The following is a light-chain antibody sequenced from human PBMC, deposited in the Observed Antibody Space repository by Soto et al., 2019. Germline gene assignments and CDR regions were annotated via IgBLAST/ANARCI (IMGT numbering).Light chain of an antibody. CDR2: DAS. Sequence: EIVLTQSPATLSLSPGERATLSCRASQSVGTYLAWYQQKPGQAPRLLIYDASNRATGIPARFSGSGSGTDFTLTISSLESEDFAVYYCQQRSNWPPGFTFGPGTNVDIK. CDR3: QQRSNWPPGFT. CDR1: QSVGTY. J-gene: IGKJ3*01. V-gene: IGKV3-11*01.